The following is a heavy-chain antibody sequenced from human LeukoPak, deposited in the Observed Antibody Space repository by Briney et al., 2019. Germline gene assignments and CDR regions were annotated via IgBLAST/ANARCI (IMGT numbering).Heavy chain of an antibody. Sequence: GGSLRLSCAASQFTFSSSGMAWVRQSPEKGLEWVSAITGSGATTYYADSVKGRFTISRDNSKSTVSLQMNSLRAEDTAIYYCAKMQGYFDYWGQGAPVTVSS. CDR2: ITGSGATT. V-gene: IGHV3-23*01. CDR1: QFTFSSSG. CDR3: AKMQGYFDY. J-gene: IGHJ4*02.